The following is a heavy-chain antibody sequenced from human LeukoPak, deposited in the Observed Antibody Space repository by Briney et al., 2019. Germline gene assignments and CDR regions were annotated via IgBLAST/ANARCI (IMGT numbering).Heavy chain of an antibody. V-gene: IGHV5-51*01. Sequence: GESLKISCKGSGYSFTSYWIGWVRQMPGKGLEWMGIIYPGDSDTRYSPSFQGQVTISADKSISTAYLQWSSLKASDTAMYYCARLFYGGKTPNYYYYGMDVWGQGTTVTVSS. D-gene: IGHD4-23*01. CDR1: GYSFTSYW. CDR3: ARLFYGGKTPNYYYYGMDV. CDR2: IYPGDSDT. J-gene: IGHJ6*02.